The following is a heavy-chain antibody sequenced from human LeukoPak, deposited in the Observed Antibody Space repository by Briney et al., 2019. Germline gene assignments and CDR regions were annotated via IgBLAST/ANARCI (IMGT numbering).Heavy chain of an antibody. CDR1: VVTFSSYW. CDR3: ASSVQLWSPTLY. CDR2: INSDGSST. Sequence: PGGSLRLSCAASVVTFSSYWMHWVRQAPGKGLVWVSRINSDGSSTSYADSVKGRFTISRDNAKNTLYLQMNSLRAEDTAVYYCASSVQLWSPTLYWGQGTLVTASS. J-gene: IGHJ4*02. V-gene: IGHV3-74*01. D-gene: IGHD5-18*01.